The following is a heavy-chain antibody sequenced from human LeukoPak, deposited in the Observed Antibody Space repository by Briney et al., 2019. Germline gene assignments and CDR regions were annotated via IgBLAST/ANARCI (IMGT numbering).Heavy chain of an antibody. CDR1: GFTFSTYP. D-gene: IGHD1-26*01. J-gene: IGHJ3*01. V-gene: IGHV3-30*04. CDR2: ISPGRTYT. Sequence: WGSLRLSCAASGFTFSTYPFHWVRQAPGKGLEWVAVISPGRTYTYYADAVKGRFTISRDNSENTLSLQMNSLRGDDTAVYYCANFYSGSPSDAFDVWGQGTMVTVSS. CDR3: ANFYSGSPSDAFDV.